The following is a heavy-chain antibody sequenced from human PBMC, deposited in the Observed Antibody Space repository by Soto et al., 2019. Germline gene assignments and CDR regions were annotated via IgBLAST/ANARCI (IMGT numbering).Heavy chain of an antibody. J-gene: IGHJ4*02. D-gene: IGHD2-21*02. CDR3: ARGGHVVVVTAGLDY. Sequence: QVQLMQSGAEVKKPGASVKVSCKASGDTFTVYYIHWVRQAPGQGLEWMGTVNPSGGHTTYAQHFLGRLTMTRDTATSTLCRERTNLTSHDTAIGYCARGGHVVVVTAGLDYWRQGTPVTVPS. CDR2: VNPSGGHT. V-gene: IGHV1-46*01. CDR1: GDTFTVYY.